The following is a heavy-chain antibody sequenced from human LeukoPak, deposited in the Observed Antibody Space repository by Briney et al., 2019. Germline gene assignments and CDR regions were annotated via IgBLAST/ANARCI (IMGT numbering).Heavy chain of an antibody. CDR2: ISYDGSNK. CDR1: GLTSCSYG. D-gene: IGHD3-10*01. CDR3: AKDRSEYYFYY. J-gene: IGHJ4*02. V-gene: IGHV3-30*18. Sequence: LRLSCAASGLTSCSYGMIWFRQAPGKGLEWVAVISYDGSNKYYADSVKGRFTISRDNSKNTLYLQMNSLRAEDTAVYYCAKDRSEYYFYYWGQRTLVTVSS.